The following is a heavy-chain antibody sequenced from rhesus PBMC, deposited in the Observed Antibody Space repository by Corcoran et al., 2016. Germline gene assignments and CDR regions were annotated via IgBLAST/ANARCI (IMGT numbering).Heavy chain of an antibody. CDR2: IFGSIGST. V-gene: IGHV4S7*01. CDR1: GGSISGGYG. Sequence: QLQLQESGPGLVKPSETLSLTCAVSGGSISGGYGWSWIRQPPGKGLEWIGHIFGSIGSTHYNSFLKRRVTFSIDTSKNQFSLTLTSVTAADTAVYYCARPLAAAIDYWGQGVLVTVSS. J-gene: IGHJ4*01. CDR3: ARPLAAAIDY. D-gene: IGHD6-25*01.